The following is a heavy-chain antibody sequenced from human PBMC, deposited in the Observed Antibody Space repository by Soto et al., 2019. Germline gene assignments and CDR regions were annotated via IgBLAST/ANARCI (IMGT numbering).Heavy chain of an antibody. CDR3: ARDRGIAARRTLAYYYGMDV. CDR1: GGSFSGYY. V-gene: IGHV4-34*01. Sequence: PSETLSLTCAVYGGSFSGYYWSWIRQPPGKGLEWIGEINHSGSTNYNPSLKSRVTISVDTSKNQFSLKLSSVTAADTAVYYCARDRGIAARRTLAYYYGMDVWGQGTTVTVSS. J-gene: IGHJ6*02. CDR2: INHSGST. D-gene: IGHD6-6*01.